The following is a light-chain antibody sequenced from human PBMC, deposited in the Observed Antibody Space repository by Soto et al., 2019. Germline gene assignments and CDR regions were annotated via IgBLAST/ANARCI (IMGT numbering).Light chain of an antibody. CDR3: AAWDDSLNGVV. V-gene: IGLV1-44*01. Sequence: QSVLTQPPSASGTPGQRVTISCSGSSSNIGINTVNWYQQLPGTAPKLLIYSNGQRPSGVPDRFSGSKSGTSASLAISGLQSEDEADYSCAAWDDSLNGVVFGGGTKLTVL. J-gene: IGLJ2*01. CDR2: SNG. CDR1: SSNIGINT.